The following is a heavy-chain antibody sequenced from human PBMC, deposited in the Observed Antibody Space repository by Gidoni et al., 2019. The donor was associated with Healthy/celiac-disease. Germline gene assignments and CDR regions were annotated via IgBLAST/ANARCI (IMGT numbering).Heavy chain of an antibody. CDR2: IYHSGST. Sequence: VQLQESGPGLVQPSGTLSLTCAVSGGSISRSNWWSWVRQPPGKGLEWIGEIYHSGSTNQNPSLKSRVTISVDKSKNQFSLKLSSVTAADTAVYYCARQVATIKFYYYYYMDVWGKGTTVTVSS. CDR1: GGSISRSNW. CDR3: ARQVATIKFYYYYYMDV. D-gene: IGHD5-12*01. V-gene: IGHV4-4*02. J-gene: IGHJ6*03.